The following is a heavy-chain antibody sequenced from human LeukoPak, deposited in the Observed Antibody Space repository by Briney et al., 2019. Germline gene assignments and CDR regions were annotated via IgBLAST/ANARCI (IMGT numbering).Heavy chain of an antibody. CDR1: GYTFTDYY. J-gene: IGHJ6*02. Sequence: ASVKVSCKASGYTFTDYYIHWVRQAPGRGPEWMGWINPHSGGTNYVRKFQGRVTMTRDTSISTAFMELSSLRSDDTAVYYCARVWESEADAFQFNYGMDVWGQGTTVIVSS. D-gene: IGHD1-26*01. V-gene: IGHV1-2*02. CDR3: ARVWESEADAFQFNYGMDV. CDR2: INPHSGGT.